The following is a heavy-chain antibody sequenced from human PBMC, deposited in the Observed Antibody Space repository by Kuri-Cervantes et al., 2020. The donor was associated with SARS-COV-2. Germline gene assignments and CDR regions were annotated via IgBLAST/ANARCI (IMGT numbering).Heavy chain of an antibody. J-gene: IGHJ3*02. CDR2: INPNSGGT. CDR3: ARDFRGSNYYDSSGPHDAFDI. Sequence: ASVKVSCKASGYTFTGYYMHWVRQAPGQGLEWMGWINPNSGGTNYAQKSQGRVTMTRDTSISTAYMELSSLRSEDTAVYYCARDFRGSNYYDSSGPHDAFDIWGQGTMVTVSS. D-gene: IGHD3-22*01. CDR1: GYTFTGYY. V-gene: IGHV1-2*02.